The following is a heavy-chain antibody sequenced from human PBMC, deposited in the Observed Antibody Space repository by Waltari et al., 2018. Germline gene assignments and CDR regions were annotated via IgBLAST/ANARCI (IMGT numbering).Heavy chain of an antibody. J-gene: IGHJ4*02. Sequence: TFSSYAMHWVRQAPGKGLEWVAVISYDGSNKYYADSVKGRFTISRDNSKNTLYLQMNSLRAEDTAVYYCARGMVQGVWGDYWGQGTLVTVSS. CDR1: TFSSYA. CDR3: ARGMVQGVWGDY. CDR2: ISYDGSNK. D-gene: IGHD3-10*01. V-gene: IGHV3-30-3*01.